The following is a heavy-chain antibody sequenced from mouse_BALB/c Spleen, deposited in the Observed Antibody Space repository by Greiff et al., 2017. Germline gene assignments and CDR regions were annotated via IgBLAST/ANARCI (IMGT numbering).Heavy chain of an antibody. CDR3: ARKAMDY. V-gene: IGHV1-63*01. CDR2: IYPGSGNT. CDR1: GYAFTNYW. Sequence: QVQLQQSGAELVRPGTSVKISCKASGYAFTNYWLGWVKQRPGHGLEWIGDIYPGSGNTYYNEKFKGKATLTADKSSSTAYMQLSSLTSEDSAVYFCARKAMDYWGQGTSVTVSS. J-gene: IGHJ4*01.